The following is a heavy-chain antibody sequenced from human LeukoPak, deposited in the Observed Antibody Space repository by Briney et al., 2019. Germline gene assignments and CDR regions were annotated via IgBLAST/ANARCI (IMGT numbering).Heavy chain of an antibody. CDR3: ARDLHGGSSFTSDWYFDL. Sequence: SGTLSLTCAVSGGSISISNSNWWSWVRQPPGKGLEWIGEIYHSGSTNYNPSLKSRVTISVDKSKNQFSLKLSSVTAADTAVYYCARDLHGGSSFTSDWYFDLWGRGTLVTVSS. D-gene: IGHD4-23*01. V-gene: IGHV4-4*02. CDR1: GGSISISNSNW. CDR2: IYHSGST. J-gene: IGHJ2*01.